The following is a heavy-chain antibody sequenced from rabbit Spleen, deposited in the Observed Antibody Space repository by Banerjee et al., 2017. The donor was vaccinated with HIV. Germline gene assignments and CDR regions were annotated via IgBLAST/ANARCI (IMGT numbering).Heavy chain of an antibody. CDR2: INAATGKP. CDR1: GFSFGDRDV. Sequence: QEQLVESGGGLVQPTGSLTLTCKASGFSFGDRDVMCWVRQAPGKGLEWIACINAATGKPVYATWAKSRFTISRTSSTTVTLRMTSLTAADRAAYFCARDLVGVIGWNFYLWGPGTLVTVS. CDR3: ARDLVGVIGWNFYL. J-gene: IGHJ6*01. D-gene: IGHD1-1*01. V-gene: IGHV1S45*01.